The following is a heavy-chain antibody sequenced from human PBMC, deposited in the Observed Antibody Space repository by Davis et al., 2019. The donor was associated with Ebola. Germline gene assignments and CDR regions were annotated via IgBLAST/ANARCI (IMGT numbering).Heavy chain of an antibody. V-gene: IGHV3-21*01. D-gene: IGHD2-15*01. CDR3: ASRLKAAGGMDV. CDR1: GFTVSSNY. J-gene: IGHJ6*02. CDR2: ISSTSGYI. Sequence: ESLKISCAASGFTVSSNYMSWVRQAPGRGLEWVSSISSTSGYIHYADSVKGRFTISRDNAKKSLYLQMNSLRVDDTAVYYCASRLKAAGGMDVWGQGTTVTVSS.